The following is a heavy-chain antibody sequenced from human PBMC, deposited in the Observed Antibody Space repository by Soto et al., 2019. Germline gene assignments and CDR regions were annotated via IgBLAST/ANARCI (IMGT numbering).Heavy chain of an antibody. Sequence: QLQLQESGSGLVKPSQTLSLTCAVSGGSISSGCYSWSWIRQPPGKGLEWIGYIYHNGSTYYNPSLKSRVTISVDRSSSQFSLKLSSVTAADTAVYYCAAGGGLPRYYWGQGTLVTVSS. CDR3: AAGGGLPRYY. J-gene: IGHJ4*02. D-gene: IGHD5-12*01. CDR1: GGSISSGCYS. V-gene: IGHV4-30-2*01. CDR2: IYHNGST.